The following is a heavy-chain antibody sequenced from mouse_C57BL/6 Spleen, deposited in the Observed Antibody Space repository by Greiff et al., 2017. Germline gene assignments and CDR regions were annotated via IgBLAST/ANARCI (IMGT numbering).Heavy chain of an antibody. J-gene: IGHJ4*01. CDR2: INPGSGGT. D-gene: IGHD2-1*01. V-gene: IGHV1-54*01. CDR1: GYAFTNYL. CDR3: ARGDGNYYAMDY. Sequence: VQLKESGAELVRPGTSVKVSCKASGYAFTNYLIEWVKQRPGQGLEWIGVINPGSGGTNYNEKFKGKATLTADKSSSTAYMQLSSLTSEDSAVYFCARGDGNYYAMDYWGQGTSVTVSS.